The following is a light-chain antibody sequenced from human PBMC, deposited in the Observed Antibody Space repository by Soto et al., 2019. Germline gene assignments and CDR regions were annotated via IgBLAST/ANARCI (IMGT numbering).Light chain of an antibody. CDR1: QSVGSS. CDR3: QKYNKWPLT. V-gene: IGKV3-15*01. J-gene: IGKJ4*01. CDR2: GAS. Sequence: EVVMTQSPATLSVSPGERATLSCRASQSVGSSLAWYQQTPGQAPRVLIYGASTRATGIPARFSGSGSETGFTLTIRSLQSEDFAVYYCQKYNKWPLTFGGGTKVEIK.